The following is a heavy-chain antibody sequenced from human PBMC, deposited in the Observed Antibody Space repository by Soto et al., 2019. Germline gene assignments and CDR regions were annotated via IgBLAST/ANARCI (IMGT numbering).Heavy chain of an antibody. CDR3: AREGSRGATTWNAFDI. CDR1: GGTFSSYA. D-gene: IGHD1-26*01. Sequence: QVQLVQSGAEVKKPGSSVKVSCKASGGTFSSYAISWVRQAPGQGLEWMGGIIPIFGTANYAQKFQGRVTITADESTSTAYMELSSLRSEDTSVYYCAREGSRGATTWNAFDIWGQGTMVTVSS. V-gene: IGHV1-69*01. CDR2: IIPIFGTA. J-gene: IGHJ3*02.